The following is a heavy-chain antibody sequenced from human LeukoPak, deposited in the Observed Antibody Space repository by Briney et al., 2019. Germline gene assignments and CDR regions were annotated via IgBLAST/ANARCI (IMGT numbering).Heavy chain of an antibody. V-gene: IGHV4-59*08. CDR2: IFFSGST. Sequence: SSETLSLTCTVSGGSISPYYWSXIRQPPGKDREWIAVIFFSGSTHYNPSLTSRVTISVDTSKNQFSLKLTSVTAADTAVYYCARHSVASPHYFDYWGQGALVTVSS. CDR1: GGSISPYY. J-gene: IGHJ4*02. D-gene: IGHD5/OR15-5a*01. CDR3: ARHSVASPHYFDY.